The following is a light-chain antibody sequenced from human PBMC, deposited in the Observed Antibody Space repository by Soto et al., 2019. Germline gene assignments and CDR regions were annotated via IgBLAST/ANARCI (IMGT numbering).Light chain of an antibody. CDR2: DAS. J-gene: IGKJ5*01. Sequence: RATLSCRASQSRSTYLSSYQVKPGQAPRLLIYDASSRSTVVPARFRCSGSCTDFSLTTSSLEHEDDAVYYCHKRGQWRPITFGQGTRLEIK. V-gene: IGKV3-11*01. CDR1: QSRSTY. CDR3: HKRGQWRPIT.